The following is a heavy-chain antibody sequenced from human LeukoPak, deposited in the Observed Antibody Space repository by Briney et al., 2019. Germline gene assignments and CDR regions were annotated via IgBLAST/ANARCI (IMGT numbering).Heavy chain of an antibody. Sequence: ASVKVSCKASGGTFSSYAISWVRQAPGQGLEWMGGIIPIFGTANYAQKFQGRVTITADESTSTAYMELSSLRSEDTAVYYCARHVGTTGTTGYYYFDYWGQGTLVTVSS. V-gene: IGHV1-69*13. CDR1: GGTFSSYA. CDR2: IIPIFGTA. D-gene: IGHD1-1*01. J-gene: IGHJ4*02. CDR3: ARHVGTTGTTGYYYFDY.